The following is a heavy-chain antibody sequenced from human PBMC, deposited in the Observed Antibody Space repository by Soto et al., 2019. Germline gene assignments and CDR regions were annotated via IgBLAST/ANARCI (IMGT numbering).Heavy chain of an antibody. CDR1: AFSLSTGGVG. Sequence: QRTLKESGPTLVRPTQTLTLTCTFSAFSLSTGGVGVGWIRQPPGKALEWLALIYWDDDKRYSPSLRSRLTITKDTSKNQVVLTMTNMDPVDTATYYCIQSRCGGDCLQSYASYYYYGMDVWGQGTTVTVSS. CDR2: IYWDDDK. D-gene: IGHD2-21*02. J-gene: IGHJ6*02. V-gene: IGHV2-5*02. CDR3: IQSRCGGDCLQSYASYYYYGMDV.